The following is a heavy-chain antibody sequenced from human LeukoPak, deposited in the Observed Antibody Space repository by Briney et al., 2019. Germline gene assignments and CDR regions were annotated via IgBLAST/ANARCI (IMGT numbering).Heavy chain of an antibody. J-gene: IGHJ6*03. CDR3: ARGYCSSTSCPYYYYMDV. Sequence: SETLSLTCTVSGGSISSYYWSWIRQPPGKGLEWIGYIYYSGSTNYNPSLKSRVTISVDTSKNQFSLKLSSVTAADTAVYYCARGYCSSTSCPYYYYMDVWGKGTTVTVSS. CDR1: GGSISSYY. CDR2: IYYSGST. D-gene: IGHD2-2*01. V-gene: IGHV4-59*01.